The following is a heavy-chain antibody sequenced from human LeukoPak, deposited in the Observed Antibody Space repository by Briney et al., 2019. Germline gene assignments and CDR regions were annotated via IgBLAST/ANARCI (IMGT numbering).Heavy chain of an antibody. CDR2: IIPIFGIA. D-gene: IGHD2-15*01. Sequence: SVKVSCKASGGTFSSYAISWVRQAPGQGLEWMGRIIPIFGIANYAQKFQGRVTITADKSTSTAYMELSSLRSEDAAVYYCARIYCSGGSCYSFDPWSQGTLVTVSS. J-gene: IGHJ5*02. V-gene: IGHV1-69*04. CDR1: GGTFSSYA. CDR3: ARIYCSGGSCYSFDP.